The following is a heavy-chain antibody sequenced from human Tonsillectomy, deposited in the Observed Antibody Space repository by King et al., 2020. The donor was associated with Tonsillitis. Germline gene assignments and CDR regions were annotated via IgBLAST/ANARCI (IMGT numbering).Heavy chain of an antibody. J-gene: IGHJ5*02. CDR1: GYTFSSYF. D-gene: IGHD6-19*01. V-gene: IGHV1-46*01. Sequence: QLVQSGAEVKKPGASVKISCQTSGYTFSSYFMHWVRQAPGQGLEWMGVFDPVGGGTVYAQKFQGRLIMTRDTSTSTVYMELSSLRFADTAVYYCARAGTGWADNWLDPWGQGTLVTVSS. CDR3: ARAGTGWADNWLDP. CDR2: FDPVGGGT.